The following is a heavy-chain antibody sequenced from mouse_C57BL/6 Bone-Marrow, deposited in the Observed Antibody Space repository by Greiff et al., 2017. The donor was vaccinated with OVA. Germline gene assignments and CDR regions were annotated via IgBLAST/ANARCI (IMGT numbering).Heavy chain of an antibody. CDR1: GYTFTSYW. CDR2: IDPSDSYT. J-gene: IGHJ3*01. CDR3: AKEAAQGAWFAY. V-gene: IGHV1-69*01. Sequence: VQLQQPGAELVMPGASVKLSCKASGYTFTSYWMHWVKQRPGQGLEWIGEIDPSDSYTNYNQKFKGKSTLTVDKSSSTAYMQLSSLTSEDSAVYYCAKEAAQGAWFAYWGQGTLVTVSA. D-gene: IGHD3-2*02.